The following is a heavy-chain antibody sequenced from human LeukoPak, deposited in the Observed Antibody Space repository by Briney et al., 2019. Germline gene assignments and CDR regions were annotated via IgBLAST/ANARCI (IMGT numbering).Heavy chain of an antibody. J-gene: IGHJ2*01. CDR2: INHSGST. D-gene: IGHD5/OR15-5a*01. V-gene: IGHV4-34*01. CDR3: ARSSLYVGYFDL. Sequence: SETLSLTCAVYGGSFSGYYWSWIRQPPGKGLEWIGEINHSGSTNYNPSLKSRVTISVDTSKNQFSLKLSSVTAADTAVYYCARSSLYVGYFDLWGRGTLVTVSS. CDR1: GGSFSGYY.